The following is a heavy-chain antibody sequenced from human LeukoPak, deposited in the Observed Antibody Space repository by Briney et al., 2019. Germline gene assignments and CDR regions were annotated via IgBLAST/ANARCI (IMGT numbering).Heavy chain of an antibody. J-gene: IGHJ4*02. V-gene: IGHV3-21*01. CDR3: AREPPRFEYSSSSATDY. Sequence: KPGGSLRLSCAASGFTFSSYSMNWVRQAPGKGLEWVSSISSSSSYIYYADSVQGRFTISRDNAKNSLYLQMNSLRAEDTAVYYCAREPPRFEYSSSSATDYWGQGTLVTVSS. D-gene: IGHD6-6*01. CDR2: ISSSSSYI. CDR1: GFTFSSYS.